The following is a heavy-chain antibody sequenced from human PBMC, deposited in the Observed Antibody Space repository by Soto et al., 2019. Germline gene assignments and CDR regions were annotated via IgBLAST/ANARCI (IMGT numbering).Heavy chain of an antibody. CDR2: ISGSGGST. V-gene: IGHV3-23*01. J-gene: IGHJ6*02. Sequence: EVQLLESGGGLVQPGGSLRLSCAASGFTFSSYAMSWVRQAPGKGLEWVSAISGSGGSTYYADSVKGRFTISRDNSKNTLYPQMNSLRAEDTAVYYCAKYRPGIVVVPAAMGMDVWGQGTTVTVSS. CDR3: AKYRPGIVVVPAAMGMDV. CDR1: GFTFSSYA. D-gene: IGHD2-2*01.